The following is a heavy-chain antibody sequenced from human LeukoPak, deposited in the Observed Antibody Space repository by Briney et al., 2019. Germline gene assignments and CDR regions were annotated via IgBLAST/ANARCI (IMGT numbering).Heavy chain of an antibody. V-gene: IGHV4-59*01. CDR1: GDSINSNS. D-gene: IGHD3-16*01. CDR2: IYNGGST. Sequence: KPSETLSLTCSVSGDSINSNSWSWMRQPPGKGLEWIGYIYNGGSTNYNPSLRSRVSMSVDTSKNQFSLNLSSVTAADTAVYYCAREPIGGDTYWGQGTLVTVSS. J-gene: IGHJ4*02. CDR3: AREPIGGDTY.